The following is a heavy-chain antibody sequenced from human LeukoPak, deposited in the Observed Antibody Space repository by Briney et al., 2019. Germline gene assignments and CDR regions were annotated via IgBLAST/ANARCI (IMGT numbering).Heavy chain of an antibody. Sequence: GGSLRLSCAASGFTFSIYGMSWVRQAPGKGLEWVANIKQDGSEKNYVDSVKGRFTISRDNARNSLYLQMNSLRAEDTAVYYCARDTPSGGYWGQGTLATVSS. J-gene: IGHJ4*02. CDR2: IKQDGSEK. D-gene: IGHD3-16*01. V-gene: IGHV3-7*03. CDR3: ARDTPSGGY. CDR1: GFTFSIYG.